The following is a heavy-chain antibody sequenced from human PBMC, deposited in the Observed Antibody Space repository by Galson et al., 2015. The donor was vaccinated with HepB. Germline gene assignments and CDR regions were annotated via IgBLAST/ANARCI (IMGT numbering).Heavy chain of an antibody. Sequence: SVKVSCKASGYTFTSYGISWVRQAPGQGLEWMGWISAYNGNTNYAQKLQGRVTMTTDTSTSTAYMELRSLRSDDTAVYYCARDSAFGYDSEGGMDVWGQGTTVTVSS. D-gene: IGHD3-22*01. CDR3: ARDSAFGYDSEGGMDV. CDR1: GYTFTSYG. CDR2: ISAYNGNT. V-gene: IGHV1-18*01. J-gene: IGHJ6*02.